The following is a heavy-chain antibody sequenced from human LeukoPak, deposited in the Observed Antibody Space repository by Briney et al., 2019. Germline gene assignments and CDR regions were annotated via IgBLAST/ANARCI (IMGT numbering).Heavy chain of an antibody. Sequence: GGSLRLSCAASGFTFSSYGMHWVRQAPGKGLEWVAVIWYDGSNKYYADSVKGRFTISRDNSKNTLYLQMNSLRAEDTAVYYCARDIPMAYSGCDLDYWGQGTLVTVSS. CDR2: IWYDGSNK. CDR1: GFTFSSYG. D-gene: IGHD5-12*01. V-gene: IGHV3-33*01. CDR3: ARDIPMAYSGCDLDY. J-gene: IGHJ4*02.